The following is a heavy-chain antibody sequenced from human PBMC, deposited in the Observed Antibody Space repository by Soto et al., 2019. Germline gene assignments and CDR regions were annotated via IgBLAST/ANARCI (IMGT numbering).Heavy chain of an antibody. Sequence: SETLSLTCTVSGGSISSSSYYWGWIRQPPGKGLEWIGSIYYSGSTYYNPSLKSRVTISVDTSKNQFSLKLSSVTAADTAVYYCARGGYSYGYFDYWGQGTLVTVSS. J-gene: IGHJ4*02. V-gene: IGHV4-39*07. CDR2: IYYSGST. D-gene: IGHD5-18*01. CDR1: GGSISSSSYY. CDR3: ARGGYSYGYFDY.